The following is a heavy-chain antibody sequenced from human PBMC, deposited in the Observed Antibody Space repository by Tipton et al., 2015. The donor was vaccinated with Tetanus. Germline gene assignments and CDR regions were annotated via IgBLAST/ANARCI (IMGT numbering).Heavy chain of an antibody. CDR3: ARATEHDIMTGYDN. J-gene: IGHJ4*02. CDR2: VYYNGNS. D-gene: IGHD3-9*01. CDR1: GGSMRSGTFY. V-gene: IGHV4-39*07. Sequence: TLSLTCTVSGGSMRSGTFYWDWIRQSPGKGLEWIGNVYYNGNSLENPSLKGRVTLSLDKSKNQFSLKLRSVTAADTAVYYCARATEHDIMTGYDNWGPGTQVTVSS.